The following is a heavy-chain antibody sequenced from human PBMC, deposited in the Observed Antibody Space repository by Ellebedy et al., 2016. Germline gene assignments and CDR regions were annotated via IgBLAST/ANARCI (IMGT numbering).Heavy chain of an antibody. CDR1: GFTFSSHD. D-gene: IGHD4-23*01. V-gene: IGHV3-13*01. Sequence: GESLKISCAASGFTFSSHDLHWVRQGTGKRLEWVSGINTDGGGYYADSVKGRFTISRENANDFVYLEMNNMRAGDTAVYYCVRELITPGWWYFDLWGRGTLVTVSS. J-gene: IGHJ2*01. CDR3: VRELITPGWWYFDL. CDR2: INTDGGG.